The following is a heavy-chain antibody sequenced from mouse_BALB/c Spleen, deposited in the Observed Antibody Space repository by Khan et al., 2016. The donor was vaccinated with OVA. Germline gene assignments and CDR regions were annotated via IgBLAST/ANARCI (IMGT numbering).Heavy chain of an antibody. V-gene: IGHV5-17*02. CDR1: GFTFSSYG. CDR2: ISGDSNTI. J-gene: IGHJ2*01. CDR3: ATSYFYGYYFDY. D-gene: IGHD1-1*01. Sequence: EVQLVESGGDLVQPGGSRKLSCAASGFTFSSYGMHWVRQAPEKGLEWVAYISGDSNTIYYADTVKGRFTISRDNPRNTLFLQMTSLTSEDTAMYYCATSYFYGYYFDYWGPGTTLTVSS.